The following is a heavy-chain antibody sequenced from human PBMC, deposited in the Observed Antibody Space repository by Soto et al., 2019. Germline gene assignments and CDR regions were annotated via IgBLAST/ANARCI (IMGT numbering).Heavy chain of an antibody. V-gene: IGHV3-33*01. CDR1: GFTFGSHG. Sequence: QVQLVESGGGVVQPGGSLRLSCAASGFTFGSHGMHWVRQAPGKGLEWVAVIGSDGARDSYADSMKGRYSISRDNGQNTLYLLSNSLRVEDTAVYYCARDDDYPDNGLDYWGQGTLVTVSS. D-gene: IGHD4-17*01. J-gene: IGHJ4*02. CDR3: ARDDDYPDNGLDY. CDR2: IGSDGARD.